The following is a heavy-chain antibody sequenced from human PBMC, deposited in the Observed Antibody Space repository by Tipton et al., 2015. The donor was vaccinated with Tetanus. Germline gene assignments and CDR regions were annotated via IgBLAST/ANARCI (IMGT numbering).Heavy chain of an antibody. CDR2: ISAYNGNT. CDR1: GYTFTSYG. V-gene: IGHV1-18*01. CDR3: ARATQMVYAIPGDWFAP. J-gene: IGHJ5*02. Sequence: QVQLVQSGAEVKKPGASVKVSCKASGYTFTSYGISWVRQAPGQGLEWMGWISAYNGNTNYAQKLQGRVTMTTDTSTGPAYMELRGLRSDDPAVYYWARATQMVYAIPGDWFAPWGQGTLVPVSS. D-gene: IGHD2-8*01.